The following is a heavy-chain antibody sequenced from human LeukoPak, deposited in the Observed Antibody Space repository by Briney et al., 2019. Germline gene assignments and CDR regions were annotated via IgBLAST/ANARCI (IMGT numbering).Heavy chain of an antibody. CDR1: GFTVSSNY. CDR2: IYSGGST. Sequence: GGSLRLSCAASGFTVSSNYMSWVRQAPGKGPEWVSVIYSGGSTYYADSVKGRFTISRDNSKNTLYLQMNSLRAEDTAVYYCAGGYGDYGAFAVDYWGQGTLVTVSS. CDR3: AGGYGDYGAFAVDY. J-gene: IGHJ4*02. D-gene: IGHD4-17*01. V-gene: IGHV3-53*01.